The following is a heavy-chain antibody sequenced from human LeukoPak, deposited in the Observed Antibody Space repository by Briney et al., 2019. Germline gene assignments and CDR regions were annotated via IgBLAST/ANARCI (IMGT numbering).Heavy chain of an antibody. CDR2: IFNSGRT. Sequence: PSQTLSLTCTVSGGSISTGGYYWSWIRQHPGKGLEWIGYIFNSGRTYYNPSLKSRVTISVDTSKNQFSLKLSSVTAADTAVYYCARGCGRSLKWEPPTSYYYYYGMDVWGQGTTVTVSS. V-gene: IGHV4-31*03. CDR1: GGSISTGGYY. CDR3: ARGCGRSLKWEPPTSYYYYYGMDV. D-gene: IGHD1-26*01. J-gene: IGHJ6*02.